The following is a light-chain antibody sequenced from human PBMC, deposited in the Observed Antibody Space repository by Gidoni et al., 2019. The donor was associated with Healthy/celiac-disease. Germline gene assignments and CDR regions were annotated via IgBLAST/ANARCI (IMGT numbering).Light chain of an antibody. J-gene: IGKJ4*01. CDR3: QQSYSTPLT. V-gene: IGKV1-39*01. CDR2: AAS. Sequence: DIQMTQSPSSLSASVGDRVTITCRASQSISGYLNWYQQKPGKAPTPLIYAASSLQSGVPSRFSGSGSGTDFTLTISSLQPEDFATYYCQQSYSTPLTFXGXTKVEIK. CDR1: QSISGY.